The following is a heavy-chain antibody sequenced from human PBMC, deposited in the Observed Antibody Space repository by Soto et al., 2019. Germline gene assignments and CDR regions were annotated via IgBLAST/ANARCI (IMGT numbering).Heavy chain of an antibody. Sequence: GGSLRLSCAAPGFRFSSYAMSWVRQAPGQGPEWLSVISASGGSAYYADSVRGRFTISRDNSKNTLYLQMKSLGAEDTAVYYGMDVWGQGTTVTVSS. V-gene: IGHV3-23*01. J-gene: IGHJ6*02. CDR2: ISASGGSA. CDR1: GFRFSSYA. CDR3: MDV.